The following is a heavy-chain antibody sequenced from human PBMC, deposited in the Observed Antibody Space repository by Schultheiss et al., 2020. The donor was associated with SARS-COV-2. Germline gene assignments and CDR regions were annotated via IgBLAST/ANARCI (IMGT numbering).Heavy chain of an antibody. V-gene: IGHV3-23*01. D-gene: IGHD4-17*01. CDR2: ISGSGGST. Sequence: GGSLRLSCAASGFTFSSYAMSWVRQAPGKGLEWVSAISGSGGSTYYADSVKGRFTISRDNSKNTLFLQMNSLRGEDTAVYYCARDTDYGDTLDNWFDPWGQGTLVTVSS. J-gene: IGHJ5*02. CDR1: GFTFSSYA. CDR3: ARDTDYGDTLDNWFDP.